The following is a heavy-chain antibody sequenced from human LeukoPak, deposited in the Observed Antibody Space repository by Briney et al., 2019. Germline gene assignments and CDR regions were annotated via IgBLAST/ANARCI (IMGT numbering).Heavy chain of an antibody. V-gene: IGHV3-48*03. CDR3: ARENYLEWYQYFDY. D-gene: IGHD3-3*01. J-gene: IGHJ4*02. CDR1: GFTFSSYE. CDR2: ISSSGSTI. Sequence: GESLKISCAASGFTFSSYEMNWVRQAPGKGLEWVSYISSSGSTIYYADSVKGRFTISRDNAKNSLYLQMNSLRAEDTAVYYCARENYLEWYQYFDYWGQGTLVTVSS.